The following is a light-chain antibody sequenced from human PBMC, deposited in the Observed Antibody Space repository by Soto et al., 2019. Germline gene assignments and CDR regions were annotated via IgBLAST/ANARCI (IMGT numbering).Light chain of an antibody. CDR1: QSVLDNSYKKNY. J-gene: IGKJ1*01. Sequence: DIVMTQSPDSLAVSLGERATVNCKSSQSVLDNSYKKNYLAWYQQKKGQPPKLLIYWASTRESGVPARFSGSESGTDFTLTISSLQAVDVAVYYCQQYRYTPWTFGQGTKVEIK. CDR3: QQYRYTPWT. CDR2: WAS. V-gene: IGKV4-1*01.